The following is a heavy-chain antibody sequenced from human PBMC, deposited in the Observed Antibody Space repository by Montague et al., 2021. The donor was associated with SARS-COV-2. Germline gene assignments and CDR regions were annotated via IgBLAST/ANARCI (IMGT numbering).Heavy chain of an antibody. Sequence: SETLSLTCTVSAGAIRDTDYFWGWIRQPPGKGLEWIGSIYYSGTTYHNPSLKSRVTLSKDTSKNKFSLRLTSVTAADTAMYFCARAPIYRSSWYAYFDYWGQGTLVTVSS. V-gene: IGHV4-39*07. J-gene: IGHJ4*02. CDR2: IYYSGTT. D-gene: IGHD6-13*01. CDR1: AGAIRDTDYF. CDR3: ARAPIYRSSWYAYFDY.